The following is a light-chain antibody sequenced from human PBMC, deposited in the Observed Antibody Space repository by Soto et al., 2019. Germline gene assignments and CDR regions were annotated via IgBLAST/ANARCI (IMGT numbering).Light chain of an antibody. V-gene: IGLV2-23*02. J-gene: IGLJ1*01. CDR3: CSYAGSSTFYV. CDR2: EVS. Sequence: QSVLTQPASVSGSPGQSITISCTGTSSDVGSYNLVSWYQQHPGKAPKLMIYEVSKRPSGVSNRFSGSKSGNTACLTISGLQAEDEADYYCCSYAGSSTFYVFGTGTKLTVL. CDR1: SSDVGSYNL.